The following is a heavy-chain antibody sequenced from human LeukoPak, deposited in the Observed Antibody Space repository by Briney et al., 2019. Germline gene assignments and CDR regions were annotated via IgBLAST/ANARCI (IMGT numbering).Heavy chain of an antibody. J-gene: IGHJ4*02. D-gene: IGHD5-24*01. CDR3: ARHSSAYNYGHRPFDY. CDR1: GGSISSSSYY. V-gene: IGHV4-39*01. CDR2: IYFSGTT. Sequence: PSETLSLTCTFSGGSISSSSYYWGWIRQSPGKGLEWIGSIYFSGTTYYNPSLKSRVTMSADTSKNQFSLKLNSVTAADTAVFYCARHSSAYNYGHRPFDYWGRGTLVTVSS.